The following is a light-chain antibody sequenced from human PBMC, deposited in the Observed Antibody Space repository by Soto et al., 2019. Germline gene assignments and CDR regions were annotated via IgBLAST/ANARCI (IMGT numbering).Light chain of an antibody. V-gene: IGKV3-11*01. J-gene: IGKJ4*01. Sequence: EIVLTQSPATLSLSPGERATLSCRASQSVSSYLAWYQQKPGQAPRLLIYDASNRATGIPARFSGSGSGTDFTLTISSLGPEEFAVYYCQQRSNWPLTFGGGTKVEIK. CDR1: QSVSSY. CDR3: QQRSNWPLT. CDR2: DAS.